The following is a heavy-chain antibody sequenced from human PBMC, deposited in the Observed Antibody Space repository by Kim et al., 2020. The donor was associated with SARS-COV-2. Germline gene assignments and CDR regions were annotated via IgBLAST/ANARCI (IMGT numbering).Heavy chain of an antibody. J-gene: IGHJ3*02. D-gene: IGHD5-18*01. Sequence: ADSMKGRLTISRDNSKNTLYLQMNSLRAEDTAVYYCAKADTAMVTGAFDIWGQGTMVTVSS. CDR3: AKADTAMVTGAFDI. V-gene: IGHV3-23*01.